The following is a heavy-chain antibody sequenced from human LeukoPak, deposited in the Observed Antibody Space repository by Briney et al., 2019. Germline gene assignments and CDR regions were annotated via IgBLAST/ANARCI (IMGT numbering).Heavy chain of an antibody. CDR1: GLNFGESA. V-gene: IGHV3-43*02. CDR2: ISADGGSA. CDR3: AKESGKFDY. Sequence: GGSLRLSCVASGLNFGESAMHWVGHAPGKGLEWVSLISADGGSAFSADSVKGRFSISRDNSKNSLYLQMDSLRSEDTAMYYCAKESGKFDYWGQGTLVVVSS. J-gene: IGHJ4*02.